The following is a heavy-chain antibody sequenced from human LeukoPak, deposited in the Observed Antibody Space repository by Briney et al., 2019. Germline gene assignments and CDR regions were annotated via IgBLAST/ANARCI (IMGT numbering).Heavy chain of an antibody. J-gene: IGHJ6*02. Sequence: PGGSLRLSCAASGFTVSSNYMSWVRQAPGKGLEWVSVIYSGGSTYYADSVKGRFTISRDNSKNTLYLQMNSLRAEDTAVYYCASRIAAAGTGGHYYYYYGMDVWGQGTTVTVSS. D-gene: IGHD6-13*01. V-gene: IGHV3-66*01. CDR1: GFTVSSNY. CDR3: ASRIAAAGTGGHYYYYYGMDV. CDR2: IYSGGST.